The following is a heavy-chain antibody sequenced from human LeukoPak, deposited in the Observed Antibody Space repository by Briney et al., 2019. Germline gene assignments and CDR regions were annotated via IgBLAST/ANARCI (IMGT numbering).Heavy chain of an antibody. J-gene: IGHJ4*02. CDR3: ARDVVRGVRATLPPLDY. CDR1: GFTFSDYY. D-gene: IGHD3-10*01. CDR2: ISSSGSTK. V-gene: IGHV3-11*01. Sequence: GGSLRLSCAASGFTFSDYYMSWIRQAPGRGLEWVSYISSSGSTKYHADSVKGRFTISRDNANNSLYLQMNSLRAEDTAVYYCARDVVRGVRATLPPLDYWGQETLVTVSS.